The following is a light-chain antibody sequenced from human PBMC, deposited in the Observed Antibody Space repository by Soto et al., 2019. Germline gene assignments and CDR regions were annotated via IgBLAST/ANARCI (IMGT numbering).Light chain of an antibody. CDR1: SKDVGGYNY. J-gene: IGLJ2*01. CDR2: DVT. V-gene: IGLV2-14*03. Sequence: QSVLTQPASLSWAPGQSVIISRPGNSKDVGGYNYVSWFQQHPGKAPKLLIYDVTNRPSGVSNRFSGSKSGNTASLTISGLQAEDVADYYCSSFSSSSTLVFGGGTKVTVL. CDR3: SSFSSSSTLV.